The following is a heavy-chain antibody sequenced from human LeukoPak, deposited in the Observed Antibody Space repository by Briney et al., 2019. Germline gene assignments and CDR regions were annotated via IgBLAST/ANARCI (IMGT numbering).Heavy chain of an antibody. V-gene: IGHV1-69*06. D-gene: IGHD5-12*01. CDR1: GGTFSSYA. CDR3: ARENLVARYYFDY. J-gene: IGHJ4*02. CDR2: IIPIFGTA. Sequence: ASVKVSCKASGGTFSSYAISWVRQAPGQGLEWMGGIIPIFGTANYAQKFQGRVTITADKSTSTAYMELSSLRSEDTAVYYCARENLVARYYFDYWGQGTLVTVPS.